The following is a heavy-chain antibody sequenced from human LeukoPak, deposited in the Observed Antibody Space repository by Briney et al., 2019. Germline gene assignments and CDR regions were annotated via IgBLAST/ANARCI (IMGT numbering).Heavy chain of an antibody. CDR1: GFTFSSYS. D-gene: IGHD3-10*01. CDR2: ISSSSSYI. V-gene: IGHV3-21*01. CDR3: ARGGILWFGETFDY. Sequence: GGSLRLSCAASGFTFSSYSMNWVRQAPGKGLEWVSSISSSSSYIYYADSVKGRFTISRDNAENSLYLQMNSLRAEDTAVYYCARGGILWFGETFDYWGQGTLDTVSS. J-gene: IGHJ4*02.